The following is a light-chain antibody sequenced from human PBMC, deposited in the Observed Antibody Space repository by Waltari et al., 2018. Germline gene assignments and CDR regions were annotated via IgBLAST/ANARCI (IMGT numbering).Light chain of an antibody. CDR3: QAYDSSLNGVV. J-gene: IGLJ2*01. V-gene: IGLV1-40*01. Sequence: QSVLTHPPSVSGAPGQRVTISCTGGTSNIGAPSDGPWYQQHPGAAPKLLIYRDDNRPSGVPARFSASKSGTSASLTITGLQAEDEADYYCQAYDSSLNGVVFGGGTKLTVL. CDR2: RDD. CDR1: TSNIGAPSD.